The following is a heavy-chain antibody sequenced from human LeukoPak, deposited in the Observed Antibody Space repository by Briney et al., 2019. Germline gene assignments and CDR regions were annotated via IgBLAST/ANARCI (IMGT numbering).Heavy chain of an antibody. CDR1: GGSISSYY. D-gene: IGHD3-10*01. J-gene: IGHJ5*02. V-gene: IGHV4-59*12. Sequence: SETLSLTCTVSGGSISSYYWSWIRQPPGKGLEWIGYIYYSGSTNYNPSLKSRVTISVDTSKNQFSLKLSSVTAADTAVYYCARDLTMVRGVNPRWFDPWGQGTLVTVSS. CDR2: IYYSGST. CDR3: ARDLTMVRGVNPRWFDP.